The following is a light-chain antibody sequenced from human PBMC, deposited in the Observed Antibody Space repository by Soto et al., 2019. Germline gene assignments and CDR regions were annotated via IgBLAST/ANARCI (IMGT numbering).Light chain of an antibody. V-gene: IGLV2-23*02. CDR1: SSDVGTYNL. CDR3: CSYAGTGTYV. Sequence: QSVLTQPASVPGSPGQSITISCSGTSSDVGTYNLVSWYQQHPGKAPKLMICVVTKRPSGVSNRFSGSKSGNTASLTISGLQAEDEADYYCCSYAGTGTYVFGTGTKVTVL. J-gene: IGLJ1*01. CDR2: VVT.